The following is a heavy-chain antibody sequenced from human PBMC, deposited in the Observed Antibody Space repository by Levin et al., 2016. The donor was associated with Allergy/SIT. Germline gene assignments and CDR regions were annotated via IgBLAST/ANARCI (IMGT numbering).Heavy chain of an antibody. D-gene: IGHD3-9*01. J-gene: IGHJ6*02. V-gene: IGHV1-8*01. CDR1: GYTFTSYD. CDR2: MNPNSGNT. CDR3: ARGDVLRYFDWLPPSVYYYYYGMDV. Sequence: ASVKVSCKASGYTFTSYDINWVRQATGQGLEWMGWMNPNSGNTGYAQKFQGRVTMTRNTSISTAYMELSSLRSEDTAVYYCARGDVLRYFDWLPPSVYYYYYGMDVWGQGTTVTVSS.